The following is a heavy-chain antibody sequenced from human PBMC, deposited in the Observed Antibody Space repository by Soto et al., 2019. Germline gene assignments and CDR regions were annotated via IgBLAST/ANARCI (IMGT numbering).Heavy chain of an antibody. Sequence: ASVKVSCKASGYTFTSYGISWVRQAPGQGLEWMGWISADNGNTNYAQKLQGRVTMTTDTSASTAYMELRSLRSDDTAVYYCARVRFTILGVVIRSLGGMDVWGQGPTVTVSS. CDR1: GYTFTSYG. D-gene: IGHD3-3*01. CDR3: ARVRFTILGVVIRSLGGMDV. V-gene: IGHV1-18*04. CDR2: ISADNGNT. J-gene: IGHJ6*02.